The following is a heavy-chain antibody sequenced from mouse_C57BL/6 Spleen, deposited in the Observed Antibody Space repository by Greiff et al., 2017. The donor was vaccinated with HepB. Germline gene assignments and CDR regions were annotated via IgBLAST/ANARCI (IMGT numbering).Heavy chain of an antibody. Sequence: VQLQQSGPGLAKPSQTLSLTCSVTGYSITSDYWNWIRKFPGNKLEYMGYISYSGSTYYNPSLKSRISITRDTPKNQYYLQLNSVTTEDTATYYWARRATVVAPLGYFDVWGTGTTVTVSS. J-gene: IGHJ1*03. D-gene: IGHD1-1*01. CDR1: GYSITSDY. V-gene: IGHV3-8*01. CDR2: ISYSGST. CDR3: ARRATVVAPLGYFDV.